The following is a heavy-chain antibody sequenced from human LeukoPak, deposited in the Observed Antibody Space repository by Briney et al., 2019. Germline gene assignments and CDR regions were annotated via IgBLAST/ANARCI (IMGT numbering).Heavy chain of an antibody. CDR1: GFTFSSYS. CDR3: ARDTPMVRGVIITFFDY. J-gene: IGHJ4*02. V-gene: IGHV3-21*01. Sequence: PGGSLRLSCAASGFTFSSYSMNWVRQAPGKGLEWVSSISSSSSYIYYADSVKGRFTISRDNAKNSLYLQMNSLRAEDTAVYYCARDTPMVRGVIITFFDYWGQGTLVTVSS. CDR2: ISSSSSYI. D-gene: IGHD3-10*01.